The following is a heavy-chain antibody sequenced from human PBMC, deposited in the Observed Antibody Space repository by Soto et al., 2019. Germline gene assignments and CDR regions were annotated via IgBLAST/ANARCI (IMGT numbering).Heavy chain of an antibody. CDR1: GGSVSSGSYY. CDR3: ARDREDYDYGGNDAFDI. J-gene: IGHJ3*02. D-gene: IGHD4-17*01. V-gene: IGHV4-61*01. Sequence: SETLSLTCTVSGGSVSSGSYYWSWIRQPPGKGLEWIGYIYYSGSTNYNPSLKSRVTISVDTSKNQFSLKLSSVTAADTAVYYCARDREDYDYGGNDAFDIWGQGTMVTVSS. CDR2: IYYSGST.